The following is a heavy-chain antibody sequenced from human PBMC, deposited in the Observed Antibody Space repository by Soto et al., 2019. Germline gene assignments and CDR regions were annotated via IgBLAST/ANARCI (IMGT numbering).Heavy chain of an antibody. V-gene: IGHV3-30-3*01. J-gene: IGHJ6*02. D-gene: IGHD6-13*01. CDR2: ISYDGSNK. CDR3: ARDSFDSSWYRGGYYYYGMDV. Sequence: GGSLRLSCAASGFTFSSYAMHWVRQAPGKGLEWVAVISYDGSNKYYADSVKGRFTISRDNSKNTLYLQMNSLRAEDTAVYYCARDSFDSSWYRGGYYYYGMDVWGQGTTVTVSS. CDR1: GFTFSSYA.